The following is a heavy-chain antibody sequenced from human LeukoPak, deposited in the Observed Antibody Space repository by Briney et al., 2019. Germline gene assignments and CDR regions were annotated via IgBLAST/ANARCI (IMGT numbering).Heavy chain of an antibody. J-gene: IGHJ2*01. Sequence: SETLPLTCAVYGGSSSGYYWSWIRQPPGKGLEWIGEINHSGGTNYNPSLKSRVTISVDTSKNQFSLKLDPVTAADTAVYYCAGGGGAARPRYFDLWGRGTLVTVSS. D-gene: IGHD6-6*01. CDR3: AGGGGAARPRYFDL. CDR2: INHSGGT. CDR1: GGSSSGYY. V-gene: IGHV4-34*01.